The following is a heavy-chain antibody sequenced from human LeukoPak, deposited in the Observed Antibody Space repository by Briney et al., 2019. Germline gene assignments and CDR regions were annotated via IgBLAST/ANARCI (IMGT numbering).Heavy chain of an antibody. CDR1: GGSFSGYY. CDR3: ARGLRQLNYYYGMDV. D-gene: IGHD6-13*01. V-gene: IGHV4-34*01. CDR2: INHSGGT. J-gene: IGHJ6*02. Sequence: SETLSLTCAVYGGSFSGYYWSWIRQPPGKGLEWIGEINHSGGTNYNPSLKSRVTISVDTSKNQFSLKLSSVTAADTAVYYCARGLRQLNYYYGMDVWGQGTTVTVSS.